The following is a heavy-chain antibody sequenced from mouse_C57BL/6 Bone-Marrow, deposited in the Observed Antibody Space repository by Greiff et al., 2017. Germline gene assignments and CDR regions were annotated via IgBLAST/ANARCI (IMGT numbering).Heavy chain of an antibody. J-gene: IGHJ4*01. V-gene: IGHV1-64*01. CDR3: ASNYYYGSSYDYYAMDY. Sequence: QVQLQQPGAELVKPGASVKLSCKASGYTFTSYWMHWVKQRPGQGLEWIGMIHPNSGSTNYNEKFKSKATLTVDKSSSTAYMQLSSLTSEDSAVYYCASNYYYGSSYDYYAMDYWGQGTSVTVSS. CDR2: IHPNSGST. D-gene: IGHD1-1*01. CDR1: GYTFTSYW.